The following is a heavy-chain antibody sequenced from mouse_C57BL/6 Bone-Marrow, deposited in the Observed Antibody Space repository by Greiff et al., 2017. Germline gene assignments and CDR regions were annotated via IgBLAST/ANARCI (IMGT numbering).Heavy chain of an antibody. D-gene: IGHD1-1*01. CDR1: GYTFTDYN. Sequence: EVQLQQSGPELVKPGASVKIPCKASGYTFTDYNMDWVKQSHGKSLEWIGDINPNNGGTIYNQKFKGKATLTVDKSSSTAYMELRSLTSEDTAVYYCASLPFITTEAWFAYWGQGTLVTVSA. V-gene: IGHV1-18*01. CDR2: INPNNGGT. J-gene: IGHJ3*01. CDR3: ASLPFITTEAWFAY.